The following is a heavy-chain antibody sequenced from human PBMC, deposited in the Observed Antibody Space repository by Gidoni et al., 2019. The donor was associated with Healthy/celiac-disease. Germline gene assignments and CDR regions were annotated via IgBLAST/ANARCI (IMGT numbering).Heavy chain of an antibody. J-gene: IGHJ2*01. CDR3: ARVGSGYDGYWYFDL. D-gene: IGHD5-12*01. V-gene: IGHV3-11*05. CDR1: GFSFRDYY. Sequence: QVQLVESGGGLVKPGGSLRLSCAASGFSFRDYYMSWIRQAPGKGLEWVSYISSSSSYTNYEDSVKGRFTISRDNAKKSLYLQMNSLRVEDTAVYYCARVGSGYDGYWYFDLWGRGTLVTVSS. CDR2: ISSSSSYT.